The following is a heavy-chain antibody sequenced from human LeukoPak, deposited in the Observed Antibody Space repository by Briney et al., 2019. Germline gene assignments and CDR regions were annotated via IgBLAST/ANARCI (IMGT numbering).Heavy chain of an antibody. CDR1: GGTFSSYA. V-gene: IGHV1-69*13. CDR2: IIPIFGTA. Sequence: VASVKVSCKASGGTFSSYAISWVRQAPGQGLEWMGGIIPIFGTANYAQKFQGRVTITADESTSTAYMELSSLRAEDTALYYCAKGGVYGDYYFDYWGQGTLVTVSS. CDR3: AKGGVYGDYYFDY. J-gene: IGHJ4*02. D-gene: IGHD4-17*01.